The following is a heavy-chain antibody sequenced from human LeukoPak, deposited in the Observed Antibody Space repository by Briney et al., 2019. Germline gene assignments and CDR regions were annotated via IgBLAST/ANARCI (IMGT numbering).Heavy chain of an antibody. D-gene: IGHD5-18*01. J-gene: IGHJ4*02. CDR3: ARDRVDTAMVN. Sequence: SKTLSLTCTVSGGSISSYYWSWIRQPPGKGLEWIGYIYYSGSTNYNPSLKSRVTISVDTSKNQFSLKLSSVTATDTAVYYCARDRVDTAMVNWGQGTLVTVSS. CDR1: GGSISSYY. V-gene: IGHV4-59*01. CDR2: IYYSGST.